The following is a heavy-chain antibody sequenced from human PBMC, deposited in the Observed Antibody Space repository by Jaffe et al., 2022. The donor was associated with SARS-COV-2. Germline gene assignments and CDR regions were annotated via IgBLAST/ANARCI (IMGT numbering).Heavy chain of an antibody. D-gene: IGHD4-17*01. CDR2: VSNRGDDT. CDR1: GFTFTSYA. J-gene: IGHJ4*02. V-gene: IGHV3-23*01. CDR3: VKTATVTTSSN. Sequence: EVQLLESGGGLVQPGGSLRLSCAASGFTFTSYAMSWVRQAPGKAPEWVSAVSNRGDDTYYADFVRGRFAISRDNSRNTLYLQMNSLRAEDTAVYYCVKTATVTTSSNWGQGTLVTVSS.